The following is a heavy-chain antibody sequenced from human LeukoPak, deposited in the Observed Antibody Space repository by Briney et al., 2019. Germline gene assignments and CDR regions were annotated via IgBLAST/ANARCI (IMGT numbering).Heavy chain of an antibody. J-gene: IGHJ3*02. Sequence: PGGSLRLSCAASGFTFSDYYMSWIRQAPGKGLEWASYISSSGSTIYYADSVKGRFTISRDNAKNSLYLQMNSLRAEDTAVYYCARSRFRDYGGNSDDAFDIWGQGTMVTVSS. CDR1: GFTFSDYY. CDR2: ISSSGSTI. D-gene: IGHD4-23*01. V-gene: IGHV3-11*04. CDR3: ARSRFRDYGGNSDDAFDI.